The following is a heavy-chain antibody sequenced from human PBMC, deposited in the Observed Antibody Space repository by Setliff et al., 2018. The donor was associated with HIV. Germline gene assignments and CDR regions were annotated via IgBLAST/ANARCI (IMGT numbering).Heavy chain of an antibody. CDR2: ISWNGGSI. CDR1: GFTFSSYG. Sequence: GGSLRLSCAASGFTFSSYGMHWVRQVPGKGLEWVALISWNGGSIGYADSVKGRFTISRDNSKNSLYLQMNNLRGEDTALYYCAKDIYGGHFYYFDYWGQGTLVTVSS. V-gene: IGHV3-43D*04. D-gene: IGHD4-17*01. J-gene: IGHJ4*02. CDR3: AKDIYGGHFYYFDY.